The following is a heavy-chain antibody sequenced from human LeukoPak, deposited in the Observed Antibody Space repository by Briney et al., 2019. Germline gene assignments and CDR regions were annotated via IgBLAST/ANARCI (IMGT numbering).Heavy chain of an antibody. Sequence: GGSLRLSCAASGFTFSSYAMHWVRQAPGKGLEWVAVISYDGSNKYYADSVKGRFTISRNNSKNTLYLQMNSLRAEDTAVYYCAKDGSSEPLDYWGQGTLVTVSS. D-gene: IGHD2-2*01. CDR2: ISYDGSNK. V-gene: IGHV3-30*04. CDR1: GFTFSSYA. CDR3: AKDGSSEPLDY. J-gene: IGHJ4*02.